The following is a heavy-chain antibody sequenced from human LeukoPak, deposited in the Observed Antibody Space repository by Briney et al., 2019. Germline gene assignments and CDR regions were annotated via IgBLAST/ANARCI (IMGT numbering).Heavy chain of an antibody. CDR1: ADSITNYY. V-gene: IGHV4-4*07. D-gene: IGHD2-15*01. CDR2: IYISGIT. CDR3: ARASLGYCSGGTCYHREFDP. J-gene: IGHJ5*02. Sequence: SETLSLTCSVSADSITNYYWNWIRQPAGKGLEWIGRIYISGITNYNPSLKGRVTMSVDTSKNQFSLKLSSVTAADTAVYFCARASLGYCSGGTCYHREFDPWGQGTLVTVSS.